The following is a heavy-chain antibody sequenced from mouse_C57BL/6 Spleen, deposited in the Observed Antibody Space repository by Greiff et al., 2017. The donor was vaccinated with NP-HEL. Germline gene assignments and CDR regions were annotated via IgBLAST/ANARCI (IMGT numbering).Heavy chain of an antibody. Sequence: QVQLQQSGAELVKPGASVKMSCKASGYTFTTYPIEWMKQTHGKSLEWIGNFHPYNDDTKYNEKFKGKATLTVEKSSITVYLELSRLTSDDPAVYYCARGYYGRSYGSYYDVWGTGTTVTVSS. V-gene: IGHV1-47*01. D-gene: IGHD1-1*01. J-gene: IGHJ1*03. CDR1: GYTFTTYP. CDR2: FHPYNDDT. CDR3: ARGYYGRSYGSYYDV.